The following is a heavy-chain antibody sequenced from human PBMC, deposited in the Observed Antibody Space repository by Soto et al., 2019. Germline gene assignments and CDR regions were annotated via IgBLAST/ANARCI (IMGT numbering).Heavy chain of an antibody. D-gene: IGHD3-9*01. Sequence: SETLSLTCTVSGASITSTSYHWGWIRQPPGKGLEWIGNFYYSGSTYYNPSLRSRVTISVDTSKNQFSLKLSSVTAADTAVYYCARGGYFDWLFPAGYGMDVWGQGTTVTVSS. CDR1: GASITSTSYH. CDR3: ARGGYFDWLFPAGYGMDV. CDR2: FYYSGST. V-gene: IGHV4-39*07. J-gene: IGHJ6*02.